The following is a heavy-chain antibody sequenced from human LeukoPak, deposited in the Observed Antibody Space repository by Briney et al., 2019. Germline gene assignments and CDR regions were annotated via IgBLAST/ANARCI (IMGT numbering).Heavy chain of an antibody. V-gene: IGHV4-30-4*08. D-gene: IGHD6-13*01. Sequence: PSETLSLTCTVSGGSISSGDYYWSWIRQPPGKGLEWIGYIYYSGSTYYNPSLKSRVTISVDTSKNQFSLKLSSVTAADTAVYYCARAGSSSWYYYWFDPWGQGTLVTVSS. CDR2: IYYSGST. CDR3: ARAGSSSWYYYWFDP. J-gene: IGHJ5*02. CDR1: GGSISSGDYY.